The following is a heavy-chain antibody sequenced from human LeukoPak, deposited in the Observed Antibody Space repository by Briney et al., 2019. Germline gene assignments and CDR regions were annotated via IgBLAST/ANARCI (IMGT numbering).Heavy chain of an antibody. Sequence: SETLSLTCTVSGGSISSSDYYWGWIRQPPGKGLEWIGTIYYSGSTYYNPSLQSRVTISVDTSKNQFSLKLSSVTAADSAVYYCARHPGGYCSSTSCYTGGVFDSLGQGTMVTMSS. CDR2: IYYSGST. V-gene: IGHV4-39*01. CDR3: ARHPGGYCSSTSCYTGGVFDS. CDR1: GGSISSSDYY. J-gene: IGHJ3*02. D-gene: IGHD2-2*02.